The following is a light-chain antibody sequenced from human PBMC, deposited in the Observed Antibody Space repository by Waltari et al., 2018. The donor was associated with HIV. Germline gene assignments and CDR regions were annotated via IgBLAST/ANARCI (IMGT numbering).Light chain of an antibody. Sequence: DVVMTQSPFSLPATLGQPASISCRSSQSVVHGDGNTYLNWFHQRTGQSPRRLIYRVANRDSGVPDRISGSGSGNDFTLKISRVEAEDVGVYYCMQGTHWPYTFGQGTKLEIK. CDR1: QSVVHGDGNTY. J-gene: IGKJ2*01. V-gene: IGKV2-30*02. CDR3: MQGTHWPYT. CDR2: RVA.